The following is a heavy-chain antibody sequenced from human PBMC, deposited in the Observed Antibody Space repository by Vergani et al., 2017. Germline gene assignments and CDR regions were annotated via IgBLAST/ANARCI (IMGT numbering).Heavy chain of an antibody. CDR3: AKSRHWFDP. CDR1: GGTFSSYA. J-gene: IGHJ5*02. V-gene: IGHV3-23*04. Sequence: VQLVQSGAEVKKPGSSVKVSCKASGGTFSSYAMSWVRQAPGKGLEWVSAISGSGGSTYYADSVKGRFTISRDNSKNTLYLQMNSLRAEDTAVYYCAKSRHWFDPWGQGTLVTVSS. CDR2: ISGSGGST.